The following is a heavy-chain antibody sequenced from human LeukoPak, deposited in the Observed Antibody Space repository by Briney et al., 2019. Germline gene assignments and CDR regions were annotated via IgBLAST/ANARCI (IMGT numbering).Heavy chain of an antibody. CDR1: GGSISSSSYY. D-gene: IGHD3-9*01. J-gene: IGHJ4*02. CDR3: ARELLIRYFDWLSTD. CDR2: IYYSGST. Sequence: SETLSLTCTVSGGSISSSSYYWGWIRQPPGKGLEWIGSIYYSGSTYYNPSLKSRVTISVDTSKNQFSLKQSSVTAADTAVYYCARELLIRYFDWLSTDWGQGTLVTVSS. V-gene: IGHV4-39*07.